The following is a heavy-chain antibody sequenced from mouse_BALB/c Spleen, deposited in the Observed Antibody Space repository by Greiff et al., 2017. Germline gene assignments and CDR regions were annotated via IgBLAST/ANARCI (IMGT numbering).Heavy chain of an antibody. Sequence: VKLEESGPGLVAPSQSLSITCTVSGFSLTSYGVHWVRQPPGKGLEWLGVIWAGGSTNYNSALMSRLSISKDNSKSQVFLKLNSLQTDDTATYYCANYDGYEGMDYWGQGTSVTVSS. V-gene: IGHV2-9*02. D-gene: IGHD2-3*01. J-gene: IGHJ4*01. CDR1: GFSLTSYG. CDR3: ANYDGYEGMDY. CDR2: IWAGGST.